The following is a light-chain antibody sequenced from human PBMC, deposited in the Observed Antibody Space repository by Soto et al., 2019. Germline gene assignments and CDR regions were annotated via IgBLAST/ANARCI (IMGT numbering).Light chain of an antibody. V-gene: IGKV1-9*01. CDR3: QHLNSFPFT. CDR1: QGISSH. CDR2: AAF. J-gene: IGKJ3*01. Sequence: DVQLTQSPSFLSASVGDRVTITCRASQGISSHLAWYQQKPGKAPKLLIYAAFLLQSGVPSRFSGSTSGTEFTLTISSLQPEDFATSSCQHLNSFPFTFGPGTKVDIK.